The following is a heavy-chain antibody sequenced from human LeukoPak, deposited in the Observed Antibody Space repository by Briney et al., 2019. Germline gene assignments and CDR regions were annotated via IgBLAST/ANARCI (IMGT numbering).Heavy chain of an antibody. V-gene: IGHV3-7*01. CDR2: IKQDGSEK. CDR3: AKDRPFTSTPSGGYDC. CDR1: GFTFSSYW. J-gene: IGHJ4*02. D-gene: IGHD3-10*01. Sequence: GGSLRLSCAASGFTFSSYWMSWVRQAPGKGLEWVANIKQDGSEKYYVDSVKGRFTISRDNAKNSLYSQMNSLRAEDTAVYYCAKDRPFTSTPSGGYDCWGQGTLVTVSS.